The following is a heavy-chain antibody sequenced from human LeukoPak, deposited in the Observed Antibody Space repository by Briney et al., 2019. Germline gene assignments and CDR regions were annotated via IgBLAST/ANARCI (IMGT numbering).Heavy chain of an antibody. J-gene: IGHJ5*02. CDR3: ARDLESSGWYWFDP. D-gene: IGHD6-19*01. Sequence: ASVKVSCKASGYTFTSYGISWVRQAPGQGLEWMGWISAYNGNTNYAQKFQGRVTMTTDTSTSTAYMELRSLRSDDTAVYHCARDLESSGWYWFDPWGQGTLVTVSS. V-gene: IGHV1-18*01. CDR2: ISAYNGNT. CDR1: GYTFTSYG.